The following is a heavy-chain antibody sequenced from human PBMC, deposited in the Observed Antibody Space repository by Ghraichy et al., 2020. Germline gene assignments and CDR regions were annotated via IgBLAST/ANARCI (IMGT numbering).Heavy chain of an antibody. CDR3: AKNRGNMYPYFYH. J-gene: IGHJ4*02. D-gene: IGHD2/OR15-2a*01. Sequence: GGSLRLSCAASGFTFSNYFMSWIRQAPGKGLEWVSAITGRGETAYYPDSVKGRFTISRDNSKNVLYLQMSGLRAEDTATYFCAKNRGNMYPYFYHWGRGTLDNVSS. CDR1: GFTFSNYF. CDR2: ITGRGETA. V-gene: IGHV3-23*01.